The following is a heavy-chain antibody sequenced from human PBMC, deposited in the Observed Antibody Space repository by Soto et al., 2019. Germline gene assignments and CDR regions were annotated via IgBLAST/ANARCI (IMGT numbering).Heavy chain of an antibody. CDR3: ARDRIVAVADFYYYYGMDV. V-gene: IGHV3-21*01. D-gene: IGHD6-19*01. CDR2: ISSSSSYI. CDR1: GFTFSSYS. J-gene: IGHJ6*02. Sequence: GGSLRLSCAASGFTFSSYSMNWVRQARGKGLEWVSSISSSSSYIYYADSVKGRFTISRDNAKNSLYLQMNSLRAEDTAVYYCARDRIVAVADFYYYYGMDVWGQGTTVTVSS.